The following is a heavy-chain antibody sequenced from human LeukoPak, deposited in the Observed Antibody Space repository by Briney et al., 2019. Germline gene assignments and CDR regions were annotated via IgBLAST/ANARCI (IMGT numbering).Heavy chain of an antibody. J-gene: IGHJ4*02. CDR1: GGSFSGYY. V-gene: IGHV4-34*01. D-gene: IGHD2-2*02. Sequence: SETLSLTCAVYGGSFSGYYWSWIRQPPGKGLEWIGEINHSGSTNYNPSFKSRVTISVDTSKNQFSLKLSSVTAADTAVYYCARSYCSSTSCYRRPFDYWGQGTLVTVSS. CDR2: INHSGST. CDR3: ARSYCSSTSCYRRPFDY.